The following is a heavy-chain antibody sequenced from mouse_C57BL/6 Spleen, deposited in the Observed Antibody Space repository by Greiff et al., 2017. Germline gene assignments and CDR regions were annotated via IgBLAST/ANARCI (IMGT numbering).Heavy chain of an antibody. Sequence: QVQLQQPGAELVRPGSSVKLSCKASGYTFTSYWMHWVKQRPIQGLEWIGNIDPSDSETHYNQKFKDKATLTVDKSSSTAYMQLSSLTSEDSAVYDSEREGGGRGHRDYWGQGTSVTVSS. D-gene: IGHD3-3*01. J-gene: IGHJ4*01. V-gene: IGHV1-52*01. CDR1: GYTFTSYW. CDR2: IDPSDSET. CDR3: EREGGGRGHRDY.